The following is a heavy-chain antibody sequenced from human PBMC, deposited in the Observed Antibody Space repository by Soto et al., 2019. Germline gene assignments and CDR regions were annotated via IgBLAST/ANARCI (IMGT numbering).Heavy chain of an antibody. D-gene: IGHD4-17*01. CDR3: ARGLRSRPPYRY. V-gene: IGHV4-34*01. CDR1: GGSFSGYY. Sequence: QVQLQQWGAGLLKPSETLSLTCAVYGGSFSGYYWSWVRQPPGKGLKWIGEINHSGSTNYNPSLTRRVTISVGTSKNQFPLKLSPVTAADTAVYYCARGLRSRPPYRYWGQGTLVTVSS. J-gene: IGHJ4*02. CDR2: INHSGST.